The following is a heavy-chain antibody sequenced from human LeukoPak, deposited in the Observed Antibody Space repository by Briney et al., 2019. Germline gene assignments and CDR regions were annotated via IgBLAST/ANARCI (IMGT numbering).Heavy chain of an antibody. V-gene: IGHV4-59*11. CDR3: ARFGVDYDMDV. CDR1: GGSISGHY. CDR2: IHYSGKA. Sequence: PSETLSLTCTVSGGSISGHYWNWVRQPPGEGLEWIGQIHYSGKADYNPSLRSRITISVDTSKNQMSLKVTSVTAADTAVYYCARFGVDYDMDVWGQGTTVTVS. D-gene: IGHD3-16*01. J-gene: IGHJ6*02.